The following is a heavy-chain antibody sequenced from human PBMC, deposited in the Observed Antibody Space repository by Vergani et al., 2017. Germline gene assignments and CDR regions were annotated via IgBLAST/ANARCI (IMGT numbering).Heavy chain of an antibody. D-gene: IGHD1-1*01. CDR2: IYPADSDT. Sequence: EVELVQSGPEMRKPGESLKISCKGSEYSFGNYWIGWVRQVPGKGLEWMGIIYPADSDTSYSPSFQGQVTSSADKSISTAFLQWDSLKASDTALYYCARHTTYTDSWGQGTLVTVSS. CDR3: ARHTTYTDS. J-gene: IGHJ4*02. V-gene: IGHV5-51*01. CDR1: EYSFGNYW.